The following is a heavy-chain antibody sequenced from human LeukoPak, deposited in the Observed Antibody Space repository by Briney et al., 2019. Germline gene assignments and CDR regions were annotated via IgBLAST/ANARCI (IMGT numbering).Heavy chain of an antibody. CDR2: ISSSGSTI. V-gene: IGHV3-48*03. Sequence: PGGSLRFSCAAPGFTFSSYEMNWVPQAPGKGLEWVSYISSSGSTIYYADSVKGRFTISRDNAKNSLYLQMNSLRAEDTAVYYCAELGITMIGGVWGKGTTVTISS. CDR1: GFTFSSYE. D-gene: IGHD3-10*02. CDR3: AELGITMIGGV. J-gene: IGHJ6*04.